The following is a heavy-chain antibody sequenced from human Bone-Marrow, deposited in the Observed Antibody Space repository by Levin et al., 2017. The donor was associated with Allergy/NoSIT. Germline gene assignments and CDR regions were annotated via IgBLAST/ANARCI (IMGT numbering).Heavy chain of an antibody. CDR1: GYSFSTYG. V-gene: IGHV1-18*01. CDR3: ARACGDPRYCTGTNFDH. D-gene: IGHD2-8*02. CDR2: ISGKNGNT. J-gene: IGHJ4*02. Sequence: ASVKVSCRASGYSFSTYGISWVRQAPGQGLEWMGWISGKNGNTHYEQKIQGRVIMTTDPSTSTGYLEVRRLRSDDTAVYYCARACGDPRYCTGTNFDHWGQGTLVTVSS.